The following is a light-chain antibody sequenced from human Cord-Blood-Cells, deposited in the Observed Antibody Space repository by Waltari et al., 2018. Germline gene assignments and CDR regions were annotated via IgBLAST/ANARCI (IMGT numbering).Light chain of an antibody. V-gene: IGLV3-25*02. J-gene: IGLJ2*01. CDR2: KDS. CDR1: ALPKQY. Sequence: SYELTQPPSVPVSPGQTARITCPGDALPKQYAYWYQQKPGQAPVLVIYKDSERPSGIPERFSGSSSGTTVTLTISGVQAEDEADYYCQSAVSSGTYVVFGGGTKLTVL. CDR3: QSAVSSGTYVV.